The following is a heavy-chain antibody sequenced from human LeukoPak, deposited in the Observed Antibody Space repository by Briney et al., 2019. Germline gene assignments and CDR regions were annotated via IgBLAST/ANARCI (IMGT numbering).Heavy chain of an antibody. CDR1: GGTFRSYA. CDR3: ARGYSGYDGFDP. Sequence: SVKVSRKASGGTFRSYAITWVRQAPGQGLEWMGGIIPIFGTANYARKFQDRVTITADESTSTAYMELSSLRSEDTAVYYCARGYSGYDGFDPWGQGTLVTVSS. CDR2: IIPIFGTA. V-gene: IGHV1-69*13. D-gene: IGHD5-12*01. J-gene: IGHJ5*02.